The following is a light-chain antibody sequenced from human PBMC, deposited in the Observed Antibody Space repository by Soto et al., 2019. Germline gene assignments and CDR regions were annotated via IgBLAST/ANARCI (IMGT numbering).Light chain of an antibody. CDR1: QSVSASY. CDR2: AAS. CDR3: QQYGNSPAIT. J-gene: IGKJ5*01. V-gene: IGKV3-20*01. Sequence: EIVMTQSPATLSVSPEESATLSCRASQSVSASYLAWYQQKPGQAPRLLIYAASSRATGIPDRFSGSGSGTDFTLTVSRLEPEDFAVYYCQQYGNSPAITFGQGTRLEIK.